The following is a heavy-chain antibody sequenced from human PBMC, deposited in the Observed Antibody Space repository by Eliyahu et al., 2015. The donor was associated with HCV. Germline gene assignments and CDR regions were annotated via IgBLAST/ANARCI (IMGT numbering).Heavy chain of an antibody. Sequence: QVQLVQSGAEVKKPGASVKLSCRASGYTFAQYYIHWVRHAPGQGLDWMGLINPHNGRTNYAQHFQDRVTMTRDMSTSTVYMELSSLISEDTAVYYCARASYSSSPLDYWGQGTLVIVSS. CDR2: INPHNGRT. V-gene: IGHV1-46*01. D-gene: IGHD3-22*01. J-gene: IGHJ4*02. CDR1: GYTFAQYY. CDR3: ARASYSSSPLDY.